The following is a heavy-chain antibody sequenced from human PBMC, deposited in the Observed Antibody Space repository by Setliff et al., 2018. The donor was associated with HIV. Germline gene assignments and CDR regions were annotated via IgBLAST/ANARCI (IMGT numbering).Heavy chain of an antibody. Sequence: SETLSLTCAVSGYSISSGYYWGWIRQPPGKGLEWIGSMYHSGSSYYNPSLKSRVTISIDTSKNQFSLKLSSVTAADTAVYYCASRSSYVPLYYYYMDVWGKGTTVTVSS. J-gene: IGHJ6*03. D-gene: IGHD3-16*01. CDR2: MYHSGSS. CDR1: GYSISSGYY. V-gene: IGHV4-38-2*01. CDR3: ASRSSYVPLYYYYMDV.